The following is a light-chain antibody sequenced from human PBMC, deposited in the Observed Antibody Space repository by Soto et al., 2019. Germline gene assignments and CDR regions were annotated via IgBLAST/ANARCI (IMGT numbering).Light chain of an antibody. CDR2: GAS. J-gene: IGKJ4*01. CDR3: HQYDNSPLT. CDR1: QSVSSRY. V-gene: IGKV3-20*01. Sequence: EIVLTQAPATLSLSSGARAPLSWRARQSVSSRYLGWSQQRPGQAPRLLIYGASSRATGIPDRFSGSGSGTDFTLTISRLEPEDFAVYYCHQYDNSPLTFGGGTKVDIK.